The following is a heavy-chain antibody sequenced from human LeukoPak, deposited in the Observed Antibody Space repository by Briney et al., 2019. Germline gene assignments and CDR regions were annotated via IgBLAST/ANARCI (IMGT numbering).Heavy chain of an antibody. CDR1: GGSISSSSYY. D-gene: IGHD4-23*01. Sequence: PSETLSLTCTVSGGSISSSSYYWGWIRQPPGKGLEWIESIYFSGSTYYNPSLKSRVTISVDTSKNQFSLKLSSVTAADTGVYYCARIMTTVVPYYFDYWGQGTLVTVSS. CDR2: IYFSGST. V-gene: IGHV4-39*07. CDR3: ARIMTTVVPYYFDY. J-gene: IGHJ4*02.